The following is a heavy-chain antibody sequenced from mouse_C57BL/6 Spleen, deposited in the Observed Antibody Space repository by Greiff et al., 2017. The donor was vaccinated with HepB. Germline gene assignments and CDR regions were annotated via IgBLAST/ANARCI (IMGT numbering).Heavy chain of an antibody. CDR2: IHPNSGST. V-gene: IGHV1-64*01. CDR3: ASYDYDGLDY. Sequence: QVQLQQPGAELVKPGASVKLSCKASGYTFTSYWMHWVKPRPGQGLEWIGMIHPNSGSTNYNEKFKSKATLTVNKSSSPAYMQLSSLTSEDSAVYYCASYDYDGLDYWGQGTTLTVSS. CDR1: GYTFTSYW. J-gene: IGHJ2*01. D-gene: IGHD2-4*01.